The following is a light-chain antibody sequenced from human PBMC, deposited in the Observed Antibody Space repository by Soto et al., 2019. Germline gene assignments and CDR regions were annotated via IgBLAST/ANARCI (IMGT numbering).Light chain of an antibody. CDR1: QSVSSRF. V-gene: IGKV3-20*01. CDR3: QQDDNSPWT. Sequence: EIVLTQSPGTLSLSPGERATLSCRASQSVSSRFLAWYQQKPGQAPRLLIYGASSRTTGIPGRFSGSGSRTYCSLTITRLEPEDFAVYYWQQDDNSPWTFSRGTKVEIK. CDR2: GAS. J-gene: IGKJ1*01.